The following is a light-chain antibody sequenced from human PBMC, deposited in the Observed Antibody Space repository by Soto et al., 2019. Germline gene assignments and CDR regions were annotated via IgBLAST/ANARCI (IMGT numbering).Light chain of an antibody. CDR3: HQYDSWT. Sequence: EIVLTPSPGTLSWSPGARATLSGRASQSFNSIYLAWYQQKPGQAPRLLIYGASSRATGIPDRFSGSGSGTDFTLTISRLEPEDFAVYYCHQYDSWTFGQGTKVDIK. CDR1: QSFNSIY. J-gene: IGKJ1*01. CDR2: GAS. V-gene: IGKV3-20*01.